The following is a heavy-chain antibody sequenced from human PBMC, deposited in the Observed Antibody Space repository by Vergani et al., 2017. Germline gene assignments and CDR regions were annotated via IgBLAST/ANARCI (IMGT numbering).Heavy chain of an antibody. D-gene: IGHD4-23*01. V-gene: IGHV1-69*01. CDR1: GGTFSCYA. Sequence: QVQLVQSGAEVKKPGSSVKVSCKASGGTFSCYAISWVRQAPGQGLEWMGGIIPIFGTANYAQKFQGRVTITADESTSTAYMGLSSLRSEDTAVYYCASPRFDYGSNSGLDYWGQGTLVTVSS. CDR3: ASPRFDYGSNSGLDY. J-gene: IGHJ4*02. CDR2: IIPIFGTA.